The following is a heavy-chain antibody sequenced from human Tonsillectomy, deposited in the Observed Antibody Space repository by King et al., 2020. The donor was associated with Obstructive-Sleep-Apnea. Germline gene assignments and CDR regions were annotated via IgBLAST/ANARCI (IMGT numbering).Heavy chain of an antibody. Sequence: VQLVESGGGVVQPGRSLRLSCAASGFTFSSYGMHWVRQAPGKGLEWVAFIRYDGSNKYYADSVKGRFTISRDNSKNTLYLQMNSLRAEDTAVYYCAKQDGGWYFDYWGQGTLVTVSS. D-gene: IGHD6-19*01. J-gene: IGHJ4*02. CDR2: IRYDGSNK. CDR3: AKQDGGWYFDY. V-gene: IGHV3-30*02. CDR1: GFTFSSYG.